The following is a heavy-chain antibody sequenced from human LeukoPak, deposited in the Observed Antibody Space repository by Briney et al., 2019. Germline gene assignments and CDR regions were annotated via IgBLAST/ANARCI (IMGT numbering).Heavy chain of an antibody. CDR3: ARLHEYSSSFLEDY. CDR2: MNPNSGNT. J-gene: IGHJ4*02. CDR1: GYTFTSYD. Sequence: GASVKVSCKASGYTFTSYDINWVRQATGQGLEWMRWMNPNSGNTGYAQKFQGRVTMTRNTSISTAYMELSSLRSEDTAVYYCARLHEYSSSFLEDYWGQGTLVTVSS. D-gene: IGHD6-6*01. V-gene: IGHV1-8*01.